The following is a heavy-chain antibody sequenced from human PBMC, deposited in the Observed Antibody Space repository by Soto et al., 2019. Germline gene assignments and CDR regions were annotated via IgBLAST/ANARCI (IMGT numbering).Heavy chain of an antibody. J-gene: IGHJ6*03. CDR1: GYTFTSYG. Sequence: ASVKVSCKASGYTFTSYGISWVRQAPGQGLEWMGWISAYNGNTNYAQKLQGRVTMTRNTSISTAYMELRSLRSEDTAVYYCARKAHQRSVLEWFQSRPDYYYYYMDVWGKGTTVTVSS. V-gene: IGHV1-18*01. CDR2: ISAYNGNT. CDR3: ARKAHQRSVLEWFQSRPDYYYYYMDV. D-gene: IGHD3-3*01.